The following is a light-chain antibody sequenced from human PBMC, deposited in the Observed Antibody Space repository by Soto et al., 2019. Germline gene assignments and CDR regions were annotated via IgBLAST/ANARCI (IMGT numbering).Light chain of an antibody. Sequence: SYELTQPPSVSVSPGQTASITCSGDKVGDKYACWYQQKPGQSPVLVIYQDSKRPSGIPERFSGSNSGNTATLTISGTQAVDEADYYCQAWDSSTASYVFGTGTKLTVL. CDR1: KVGDKY. V-gene: IGLV3-1*01. CDR2: QDS. CDR3: QAWDSSTASYV. J-gene: IGLJ1*01.